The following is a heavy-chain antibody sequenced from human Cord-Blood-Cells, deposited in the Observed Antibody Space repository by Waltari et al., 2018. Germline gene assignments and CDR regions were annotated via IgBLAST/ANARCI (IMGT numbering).Heavy chain of an antibody. CDR2: FDPEAGET. V-gene: IGHV1-24*01. CDR3: MASYRGPYGSGSYSDY. D-gene: IGHD3-10*01. CDR1: GYTLTELS. J-gene: IGHJ4*02. Sequence: QVQLVQSGAEVKKPGASVKVSCKVSGYTLTELSMHWVRQAPGKGLEWMGGFDPEAGETTYAQKFQGRVTMTEDTSTDTAYMELSSLRSEDTAVYYCMASYRGPYGSGSYSDYWGQGTLVTVSS.